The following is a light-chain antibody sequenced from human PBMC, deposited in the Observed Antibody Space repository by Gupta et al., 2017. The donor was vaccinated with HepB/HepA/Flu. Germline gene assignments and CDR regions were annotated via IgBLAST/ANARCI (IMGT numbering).Light chain of an antibody. CDR2: GAS. Sequence: ETVMTQSPATLSVSPGERATLSCRASQSVSSNVAWYQQKPGQAPRLVIYGASTRATGIPARFSGSGSGTELTLTITSLQSEDFGVYYCQQGNHWPQTFGQGTTVEIK. CDR1: QSVSSN. J-gene: IGKJ1*01. V-gene: IGKV3-15*01. CDR3: QQGNHWPQT.